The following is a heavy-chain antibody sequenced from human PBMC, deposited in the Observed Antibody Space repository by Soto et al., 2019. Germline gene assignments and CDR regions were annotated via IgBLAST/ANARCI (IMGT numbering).Heavy chain of an antibody. J-gene: IGHJ6*02. CDR1: GGSVSSDTHY. Sequence: SETLSLTCTVSGGSVSSDTHYWSWIRQPPGKRPEWIGFIYSSGSTNYNPSLKSRVTMSVDTSKNQFSLKLRSVIVADTAVYHCARFVRSCSGTTCYTRADVWGQGTTVTVSS. D-gene: IGHD2-2*02. V-gene: IGHV4-61*01. CDR2: IYSSGST. CDR3: ARFVRSCSGTTCYTRADV.